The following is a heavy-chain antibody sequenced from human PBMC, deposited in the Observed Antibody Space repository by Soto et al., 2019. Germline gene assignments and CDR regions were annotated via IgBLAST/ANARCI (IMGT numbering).Heavy chain of an antibody. Sequence: LSLTCTVSGGSISSYYWSWIRQPPGKGLEWIGYIYYSGSTNYNPSLKSRVTISVDTSKNQFSLKLSSVTAADTAVYYCARGITIFGVVIWVDWGQGTLVTVSS. CDR2: IYYSGST. CDR1: GGSISSYY. J-gene: IGHJ4*02. CDR3: ARGITIFGVVIWVD. D-gene: IGHD3-3*01. V-gene: IGHV4-59*01.